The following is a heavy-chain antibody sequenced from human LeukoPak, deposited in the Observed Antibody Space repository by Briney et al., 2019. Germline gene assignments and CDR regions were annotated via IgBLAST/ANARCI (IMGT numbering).Heavy chain of an antibody. D-gene: IGHD3-16*01. CDR2: MNPNSGYT. CDR1: GYTFTSYD. V-gene: IGHV1-8*01. Sequence: ASVKVSCKASGYTFTSYDINWVRQAAGQGLEWMGFMNPNSGYTGYAQKFQGRLTMTRDTSINTAYMELSSLRSEDTALYYCARVPRELGAYGGQGTLVTVSS. CDR3: ARVPRELGAY. J-gene: IGHJ4*02.